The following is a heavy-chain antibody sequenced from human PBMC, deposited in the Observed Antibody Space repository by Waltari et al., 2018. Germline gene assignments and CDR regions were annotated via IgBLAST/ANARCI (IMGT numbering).Heavy chain of an antibody. J-gene: IGHJ4*02. CDR2: IYSGGST. CDR3: AILKGYYYDSSTGNFDY. Sequence: EVQLVESGGGLVQPGGSLRLSCAASGFTVSSNYMSWVRQAPGKGLEWVSFIYSGGSTYDADSVKGRFTISRDNSKNTLYLQMNSLRAEDTAVYYCAILKGYYYDSSTGNFDYWGQGTLVTVSS. D-gene: IGHD3-22*01. V-gene: IGHV3-66*02. CDR1: GFTVSSNY.